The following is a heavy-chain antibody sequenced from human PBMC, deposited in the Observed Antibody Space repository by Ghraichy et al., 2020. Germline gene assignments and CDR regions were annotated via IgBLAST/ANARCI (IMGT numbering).Heavy chain of an antibody. Sequence: GGSLRLTCAASGFTFSSYWMSWVRQAPGKGLEWVANIKQDGSEKYYVDSVKGRFTISRDNAKNSLYLQMNSLRAEDTAVYYCARDQGYCSSTSCYFGWGYYYYYGMDVWGQGTTVTVSS. V-gene: IGHV3-7*03. D-gene: IGHD2-2*01. CDR2: IKQDGSEK. J-gene: IGHJ6*02. CDR1: GFTFSSYW. CDR3: ARDQGYCSSTSCYFGWGYYYYYGMDV.